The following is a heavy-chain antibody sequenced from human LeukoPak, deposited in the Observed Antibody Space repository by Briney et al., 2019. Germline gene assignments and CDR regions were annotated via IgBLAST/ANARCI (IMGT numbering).Heavy chain of an antibody. CDR1: VYTFTSYA. CDR2: INTNTGNP. CDR3: ARDGESGDYPYFQH. V-gene: IGHV7-4-1*02. Sequence: GASVKVSCKASVYTFTSYAMNWVRQAPGQGLEWMGWINTNTGNPTYAQGFTGRFVFSLDTSVSTAYLQISSLKAEDTAVYYCARDGESGDYPYFQHWGQGTLVTVSS. J-gene: IGHJ1*01. D-gene: IGHD4-17*01.